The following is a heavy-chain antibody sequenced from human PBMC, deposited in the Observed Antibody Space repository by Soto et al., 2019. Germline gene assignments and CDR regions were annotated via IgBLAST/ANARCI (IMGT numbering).Heavy chain of an antibody. V-gene: IGHV3-74*01. CDR2: ISDDGTTT. CDR1: GFTFSMYW. D-gene: IGHD1-26*01. CDR3: RRHRADSSGTGAH. J-gene: IGHJ4*02. Sequence: GGSLRLSCVVSGFTFSMYWMHWVRQVPGQSPFWVSRISDDGTTTNYADSVRGRFTISRDNSKNTLYLQMNNLKPDDTAIYCTRRHRADSSGTGAHWGQGTTVTVYS.